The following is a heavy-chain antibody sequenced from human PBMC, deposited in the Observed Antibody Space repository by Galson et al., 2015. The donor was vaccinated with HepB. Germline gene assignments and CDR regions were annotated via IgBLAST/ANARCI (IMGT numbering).Heavy chain of an antibody. V-gene: IGHV1-2*02. CDR1: GYTFTGYY. Sequence: VKVSCKASGYTFTGYYMHWVRQAPGQGLEWMGWINPNSGGTNYAQKFQGRVTMTRDTSISTAYMELSRLRSDDTAVYYCARDPTDSSSWYGHAFDIWGQGTMVTVSS. J-gene: IGHJ3*02. CDR3: ARDPTDSSSWYGHAFDI. CDR2: INPNSGGT. D-gene: IGHD6-13*01.